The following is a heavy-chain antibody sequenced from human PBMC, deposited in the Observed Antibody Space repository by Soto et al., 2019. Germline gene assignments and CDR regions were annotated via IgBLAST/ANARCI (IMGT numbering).Heavy chain of an antibody. Sequence: ASVKVSCKASGYTFTSYDINWVRQATGQGLEWMGWMNPNSGNTGYAQKFQGRVTMTRNTSISTAYMELSSLRSEDTAVYYCASGRVGYDFWGGYYEHYFDYWGQGTLVTVSS. CDR1: GYTFTSYD. V-gene: IGHV1-8*01. CDR3: ASGRVGYDFWGGYYEHYFDY. CDR2: MNPNSGNT. D-gene: IGHD3-3*01. J-gene: IGHJ4*02.